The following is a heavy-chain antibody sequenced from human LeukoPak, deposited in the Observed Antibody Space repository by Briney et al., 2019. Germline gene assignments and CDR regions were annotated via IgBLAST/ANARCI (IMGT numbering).Heavy chain of an antibody. V-gene: IGHV3-48*01. CDR1: GFTFSSYS. CDR3: AKGRNEGYAPYMDV. J-gene: IGHJ6*03. D-gene: IGHD1-1*01. CDR2: ISSSSSTI. Sequence: QPGGSLRLSCAASGFTFSSYSMNWVRQAPGKGLEWVSYISSSSSTIYYADSVKGRFTISRDNAKNSLYLQMNSLRAEDTAVYYCAKGRNEGYAPYMDVWGKGTTVTISS.